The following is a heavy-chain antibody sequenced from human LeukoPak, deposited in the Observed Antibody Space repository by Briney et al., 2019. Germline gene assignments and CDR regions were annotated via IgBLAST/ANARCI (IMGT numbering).Heavy chain of an antibody. J-gene: IGHJ4*02. D-gene: IGHD5-12*01. CDR3: AKDRSGYDIGELDY. CDR2: IKQDGSEK. V-gene: IGHV3-7*03. CDR1: GFTFSNAW. Sequence: GGSLRLSCAASGFTFSNAWMSWVRQAPGKGLEWVANIKQDGSEKYYVDSVKGRFTISRDNAKNSLYLQMNSLRAEDMALYYCAKDRSGYDIGELDYWGQGTLVTVSS.